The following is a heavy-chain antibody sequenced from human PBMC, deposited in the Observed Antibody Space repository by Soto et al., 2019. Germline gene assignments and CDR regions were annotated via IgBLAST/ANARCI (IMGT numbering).Heavy chain of an antibody. Sequence: QIQVVQSGPEAKHPGTSVKVSCKTSGLTFTNSAIQWVRQARGQRLGGIGWIGVANGDKKSAQKFQDKVTITRDTSTNTAYMELTSLRSDDTALYYCAAELYSGGACCHFDYWGQGALVTVSS. CDR2: IGVANGDK. CDR1: GLTFTNSA. CDR3: AAELYSGGACCHFDY. D-gene: IGHD2-21*02. J-gene: IGHJ4*02. V-gene: IGHV1-58*02.